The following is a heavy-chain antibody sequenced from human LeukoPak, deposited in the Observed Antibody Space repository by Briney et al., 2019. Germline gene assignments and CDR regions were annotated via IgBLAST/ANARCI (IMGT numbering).Heavy chain of an antibody. Sequence: GGSLRLSCAASGFTFSSYSMNWVRQAPGKGLEWVSYISSSSSTIYYADSVKGRFTISRDNSKNTLYLQMNSLRAEDTAVYYCAKDFRAYGGNSPEFDYWGQGTLVTVSS. V-gene: IGHV3-48*01. J-gene: IGHJ4*02. CDR3: AKDFRAYGGNSPEFDY. CDR2: ISSSSSTI. CDR1: GFTFSSYS. D-gene: IGHD4-23*01.